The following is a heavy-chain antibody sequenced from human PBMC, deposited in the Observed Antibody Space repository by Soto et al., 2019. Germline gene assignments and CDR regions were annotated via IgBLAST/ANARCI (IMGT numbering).Heavy chain of an antibody. CDR3: ARSRNGAVPDSINF. J-gene: IGHJ4*02. D-gene: IGHD2-8*01. CDR1: GFTFRRYA. Sequence: LSLSCAASGFTFRRYAMHWVRQAPGEGLEWVAVISRDGSSKYYGDSVKGRFTVSRDNSNNTLYLSMTSLRPDDTAVFYCARSRNGAVPDSINFWGQGTLVTVSS. V-gene: IGHV3-30-3*01. CDR2: ISRDGSSK.